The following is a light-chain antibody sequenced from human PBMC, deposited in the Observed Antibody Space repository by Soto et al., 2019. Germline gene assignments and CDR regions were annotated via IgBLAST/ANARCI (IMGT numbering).Light chain of an antibody. Sequence: EIVMTQSPATLSVSPGERATLSCRAGQSVSSNLAWYQQKPGQAPRLLIYGASTRATGIPARFSGSGSGTEFTLTISSLQSEDFAVYYCPQYNNWPRTFGKGTKLDIK. V-gene: IGKV3-15*01. CDR3: PQYNNWPRT. CDR1: QSVSSN. J-gene: IGKJ1*01. CDR2: GAS.